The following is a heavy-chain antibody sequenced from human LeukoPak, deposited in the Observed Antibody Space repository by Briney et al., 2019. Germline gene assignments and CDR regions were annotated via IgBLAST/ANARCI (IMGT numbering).Heavy chain of an antibody. CDR2: IRYDGSNK. D-gene: IGHD3-10*01. CDR3: AKANMVRGVTLKFDC. V-gene: IGHV3-30*02. J-gene: IGHJ4*02. Sequence: GGSLRLSCAASGFTFSSYGMHWVRQAPGKGLEWVAFIRYDGSNKYYADSVKGRFTISRDNSKNTLYLQMNSLRAEDTAVYYCAKANMVRGVTLKFDCWGQGTLVTVSS. CDR1: GFTFSSYG.